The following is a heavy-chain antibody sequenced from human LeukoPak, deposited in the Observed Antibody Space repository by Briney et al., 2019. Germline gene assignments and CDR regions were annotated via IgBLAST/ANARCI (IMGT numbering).Heavy chain of an antibody. CDR3: ARLSYTSSYYDNYFEF. D-gene: IGHD6-13*01. J-gene: IGHJ4*02. CDR1: GYSFTSYW. Sequence: GESLKISCKGSGYSFTSYWIAWVRQVPGKGLEWMGIIYPGDSDTRYSPSFQGQVSISVDKSITTAHLQWGSLKASDTAMYYCARLSYTSSYYDNYFEFWGQGTLVTVSS. CDR2: IYPGDSDT. V-gene: IGHV5-51*01.